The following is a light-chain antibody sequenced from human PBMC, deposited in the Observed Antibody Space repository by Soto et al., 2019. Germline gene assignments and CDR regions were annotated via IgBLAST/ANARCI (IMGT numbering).Light chain of an antibody. J-gene: IGLJ2*01. CDR1: RSDIGSNY. CDR3: ASWDDTLSVPI. CDR2: RND. V-gene: IGLV1-47*01. Sequence: QAVLTQPPSASGTPGQRVTISCSGSRSDIGSNYVYWYQHLPGMAPKLLIYRNDQRPSGVPDRISGSRSGTSASLAIIGLRSEDEADYYCASWDDTLSVPIFGGGTKLT.